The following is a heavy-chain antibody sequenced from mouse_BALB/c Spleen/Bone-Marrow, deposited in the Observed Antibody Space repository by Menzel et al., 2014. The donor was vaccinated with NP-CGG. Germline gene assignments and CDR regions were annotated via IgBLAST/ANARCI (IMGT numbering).Heavy chain of an antibody. Sequence: EVKVEESGGGLVQPGGSLKLSCAASGFDFSRYWMSWVRQAPGKGLEWIGEINPDSSTINYTPSLKDKFIISRDNAKNTLYLQMSKVRSEDTALYYCARMHYYGYVAYRGQGTLVTVSA. D-gene: IGHD1-2*01. J-gene: IGHJ3*01. CDR2: INPDSSTI. CDR1: GFDFSRYW. CDR3: ARMHYYGYVAY. V-gene: IGHV4-1*02.